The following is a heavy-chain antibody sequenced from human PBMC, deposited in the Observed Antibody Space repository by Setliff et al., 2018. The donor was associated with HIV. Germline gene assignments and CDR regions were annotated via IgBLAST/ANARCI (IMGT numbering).Heavy chain of an antibody. D-gene: IGHD3-10*01. CDR2: ISTHSVYSVNK. CDR1: GYTFTSYG. V-gene: IGHV1-18*01. CDR3: ARDLFTSGNWHYGS. J-gene: IGHJ5*02. Sequence: GASVKVSCKAFGYTFTSYGINWVRQAPGQGLEWMGWISTHSVYSVNKNYAQKFQGRVTLTTDTSTSTAYMELRSLRSDDTAVYYCARDLFTSGNWHYGSWGQGTLVTVSS.